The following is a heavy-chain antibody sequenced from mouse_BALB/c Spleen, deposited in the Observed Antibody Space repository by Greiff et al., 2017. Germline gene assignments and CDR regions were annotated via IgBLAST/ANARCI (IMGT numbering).Heavy chain of an antibody. V-gene: IGHV1-18*01. Sequence: VLLQQSGPELVKPGASVKISCKPSGYTFTEYTMHWVKQSQGKSLEWIGGINPNNGGTSYNQKFKGKATLTVDKSSSTAYMELRSLTSEDSAVNYCARDYYGSSLFAYWGQGTLVTVSA. CDR2: INPNNGGT. CDR3: ARDYYGSSLFAY. D-gene: IGHD1-1*01. J-gene: IGHJ3*01. CDR1: GYTFTEYT.